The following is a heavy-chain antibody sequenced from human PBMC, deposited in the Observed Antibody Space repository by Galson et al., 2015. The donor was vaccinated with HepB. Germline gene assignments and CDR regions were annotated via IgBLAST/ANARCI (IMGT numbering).Heavy chain of an antibody. CDR2: ISSNGGST. CDR3: VKRSQQWLVLDY. D-gene: IGHD6-19*01. V-gene: IGHV3-64D*06. J-gene: IGHJ4*02. CDR1: GFTFSSYA. Sequence: SLRLSCAASGFTFSSYAMHWVRQAPGKGLEYVSAISSNGGSTYYADSVKGRFTISRDNSKNTLYLQMSSLRAEDTAVYYCVKRSQQWLVLDYWGQGTLVTVSS.